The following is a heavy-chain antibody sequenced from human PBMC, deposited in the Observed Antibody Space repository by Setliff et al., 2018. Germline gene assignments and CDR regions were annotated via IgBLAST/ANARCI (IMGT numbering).Heavy chain of an antibody. CDR2: IIPIFGTA. CDR3: ATVEAITIAAAGTTIFDY. J-gene: IGHJ4*02. CDR1: GGIFNSFS. V-gene: IGHV1-69*06. Sequence: SVKVSCKASGGIFNSFSITWVRQAPGQGLEWMGRIIPIFGTANYAQKFQGRVTITADKSTSTAYMELRSLRSEDTAVYYCATVEAITIAAAGTTIFDYWGQGTLVTVSS. D-gene: IGHD6-13*01.